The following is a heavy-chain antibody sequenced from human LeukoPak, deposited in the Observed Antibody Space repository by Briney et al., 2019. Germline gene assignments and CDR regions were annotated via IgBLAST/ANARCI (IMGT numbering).Heavy chain of an antibody. J-gene: IGHJ4*02. Sequence: SETLSLTCTVSGGSITTNNYYWGWLRQPPGKGLEWIVMISYSGSSFDNPAPKSRVTISVDTSKNQFSLKLSSVTAADTAVYYCARHRSGWLQSSFDYWGQGTLVTVSS. CDR1: GGSITTNNYY. CDR3: ARHRSGWLQSSFDY. CDR2: ISYSGSS. D-gene: IGHD5-24*01. V-gene: IGHV4-39*01.